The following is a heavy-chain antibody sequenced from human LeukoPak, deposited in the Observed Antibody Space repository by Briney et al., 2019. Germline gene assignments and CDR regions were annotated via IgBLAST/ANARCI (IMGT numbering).Heavy chain of an antibody. J-gene: IGHJ6*03. CDR2: INTNIGNP. V-gene: IGHV7-4-1*02. CDR1: GYTFTSYA. Sequence: GASVKVSCKASGYTFTSYAMNWVRQAPGQGLEWMGWINTNIGNPTYAQGFTGRSVFSLDTSVSTAYLQISSLKAEDTAVYYCARDQSSSWSNYYYMDVWGKGTTVTVS. D-gene: IGHD6-13*01. CDR3: ARDQSSSWSNYYYMDV.